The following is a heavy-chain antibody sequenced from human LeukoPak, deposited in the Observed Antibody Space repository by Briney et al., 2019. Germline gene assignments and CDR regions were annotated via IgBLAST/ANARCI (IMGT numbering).Heavy chain of an antibody. V-gene: IGHV1-69*04. CDR3: ARSEMATIHQVDY. Sequence: GASVKVSCKASGGTFSSYAISWVRQAPGQGLEWMGRIIPIFGIANYAQKFQGRVMITADKSTSTAYMELSSLRSEDTAVYYCARSEMATIHQVDYWGQGTLVTVSS. D-gene: IGHD5-24*01. CDR2: IIPIFGIA. J-gene: IGHJ4*02. CDR1: GGTFSSYA.